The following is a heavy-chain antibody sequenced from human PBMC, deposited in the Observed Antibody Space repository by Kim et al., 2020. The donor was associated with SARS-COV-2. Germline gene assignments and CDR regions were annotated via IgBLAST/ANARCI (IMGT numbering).Heavy chain of an antibody. CDR3: TRNSVAVHFDY. D-gene: IGHD3-10*01. CDR1: GFTFVGYA. J-gene: IGHJ4*02. CDR2: ISSRAFGAIP. V-gene: IGHV3-49*03. Sequence: GGSLRLSCSGSGFTFVGYALSWFRQAPGKGLEWVGFISSRAFGAIPQYAASVRGRFTISRDDFRNIAYLQMNSLETEDTAVYYCTRNSVAVHFDYWGQGRLVTVSS.